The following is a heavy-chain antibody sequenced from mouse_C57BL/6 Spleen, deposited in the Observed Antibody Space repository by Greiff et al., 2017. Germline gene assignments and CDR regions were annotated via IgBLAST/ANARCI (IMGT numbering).Heavy chain of an antibody. CDR1: GYSITSGYY. CDR2: ISYDGSN. CDR3: ARGYYDYDWYFDV. V-gene: IGHV3-6*01. Sequence: EVQRVESGPGLVKPSQSLSLTCSVTGYSITSGYYWNWIRQFPGNKLEWMGYISYDGSNNYNPSLKNRISITRDTSKNQFFLKLNSVTTEDTATYYCARGYYDYDWYFDVWGTGTTVTVSS. J-gene: IGHJ1*03. D-gene: IGHD2-4*01.